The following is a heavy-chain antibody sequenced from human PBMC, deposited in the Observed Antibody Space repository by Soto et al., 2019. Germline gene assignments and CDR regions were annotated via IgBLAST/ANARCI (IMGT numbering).Heavy chain of an antibody. CDR2: ISGDGTTT. Sequence: EVQLVESGGGLVQPGKALRLSCAASGFTFSKYWMHWVRQAPGKGSEWVSYISGDGTTTDYADSVKGRFTISRDNAKNTLDLQMDSLRVEDTAVYYCAIQDCTNDVCLEAAVTVGGALEYWGQGAQVTVTS. CDR3: AIQDCTNDVCLEAAVTVGGALEY. CDR1: GFTFSKYW. V-gene: IGHV3-74*01. J-gene: IGHJ4*02. D-gene: IGHD2-8*01.